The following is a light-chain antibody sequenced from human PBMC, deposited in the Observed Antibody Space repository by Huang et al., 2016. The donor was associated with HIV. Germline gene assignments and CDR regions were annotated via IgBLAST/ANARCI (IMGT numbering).Light chain of an antibody. CDR1: QSLLRGNGYNY. CDR2: LGS. J-gene: IGKJ3*01. V-gene: IGKV2-28*01. CDR3: MQSLQSPRT. Sequence: DIVMTQSPLSLPVTLGEPASISCTSSQSLLRGNGYNYLAWYLQRLGQSPQLLIYLGSNRASGVPDRFSGSGSGTHFTLKISRVAAEDVWIYYCMQSLQSPRTFGPGTKVDIK.